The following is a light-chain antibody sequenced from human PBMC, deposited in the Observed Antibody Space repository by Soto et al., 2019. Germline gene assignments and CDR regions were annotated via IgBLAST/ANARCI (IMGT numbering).Light chain of an antibody. CDR3: CSYVGSSTYV. CDR2: EGT. Sequence: QSALTQPASVSGSPGQSITISCTGTSSDVGTYNLVSWYQQHPGKAPKLMVYEGTKRPSGVSNRFSGSKSGNTASLTISGLQAEDEADYYCCSYVGSSTYVFGTGTK. CDR1: SSDVGTYNL. J-gene: IGLJ1*01. V-gene: IGLV2-23*01.